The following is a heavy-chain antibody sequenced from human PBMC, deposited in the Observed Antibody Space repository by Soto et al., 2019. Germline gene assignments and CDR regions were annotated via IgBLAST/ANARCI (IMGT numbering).Heavy chain of an antibody. CDR1: GFTFSSHG. J-gene: IGHJ4*02. Sequence: GGSLRLSCAASGFTFSSHGMHWVRQAPGKGLEWVAVIWHDGSNKHYTDSVKGRFTISRDNSENTLYLQMNSLRVEDTAVYYCATKVGDDFDHWGQGTLVTVSS. CDR2: IWHDGSNK. V-gene: IGHV3-33*08. CDR3: ATKVGDDFDH.